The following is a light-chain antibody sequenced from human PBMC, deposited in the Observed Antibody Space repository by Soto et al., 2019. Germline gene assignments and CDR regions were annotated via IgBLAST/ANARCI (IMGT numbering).Light chain of an antibody. J-gene: IGKJ1*01. CDR2: DAS. CDR1: QSISIW. Sequence: DIQMTQSPSTLSASVGDRVTITCRASQSISIWLAWYQQKPGKAPKILIYDASSLESGVPLRFSGSGSGTDFKLTISRLQPDDFATYYCQQFNSYARTFGQGTKV. CDR3: QQFNSYART. V-gene: IGKV1-5*01.